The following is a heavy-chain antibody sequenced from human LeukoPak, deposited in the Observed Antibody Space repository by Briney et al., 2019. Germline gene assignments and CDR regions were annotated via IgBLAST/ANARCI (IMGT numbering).Heavy chain of an antibody. D-gene: IGHD3-10*01. CDR3: ARRYYYGSGSKYYFDY. V-gene: IGHV5-51*01. Sequence: GESLKISCKGSGYSFTSYWIGWVRQMPGKGLEWMGIIYPGDSDTRYSPSFQGQVTISADKSISTAYPQWSSLKASDTAMYCCARRYYYGSGSKYYFDYWGQGTLVTVSS. J-gene: IGHJ4*02. CDR1: GYSFTSYW. CDR2: IYPGDSDT.